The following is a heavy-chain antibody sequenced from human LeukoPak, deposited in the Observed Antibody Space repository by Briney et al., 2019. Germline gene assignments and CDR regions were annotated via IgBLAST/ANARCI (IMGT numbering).Heavy chain of an antibody. CDR3: ASAGYSSGWWAY. V-gene: IGHV1-69*05. CDR1: GGTFSSYA. CDR2: IIPIFGTA. D-gene: IGHD6-19*01. Sequence: SVKVSCKASGGTFSSYAISWVRQAPGQGLEWMGGIIPIFGTANYAQKFQGRVTITTDESTSTAYMELSSLRSEDTAVYYCASAGYSSGWWAYWGQGTLVTVSS. J-gene: IGHJ4*02.